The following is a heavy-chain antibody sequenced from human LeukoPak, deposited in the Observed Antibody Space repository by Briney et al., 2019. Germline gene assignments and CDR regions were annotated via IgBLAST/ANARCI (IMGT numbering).Heavy chain of an antibody. CDR1: GGSISSSSYY. CDR2: IYYSGST. D-gene: IGHD4-17*01. J-gene: IGHJ4*02. Sequence: SETLSLTCTVSGGSISSSSYYWGWIRQPPGEGLEWIGSIYYSGSTYYNPSLKSRVTISVDTSKNQFSLKLSSVTAADTAVYYCARRYYGDYVDYWGQGTLVTVSS. V-gene: IGHV4-39*01. CDR3: ARRYYGDYVDY.